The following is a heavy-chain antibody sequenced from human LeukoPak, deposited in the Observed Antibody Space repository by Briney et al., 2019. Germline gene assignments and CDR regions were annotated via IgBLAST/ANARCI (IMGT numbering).Heavy chain of an antibody. D-gene: IGHD1-26*01. Sequence: GGSLRLSCAASGFTVSSNYMSWVRQAPGKGLEWVSVIYSGGSTYYADSVKGRFTISRDNSKNTLYLQMNSLRAEDTAVYYCAKGRDSGSYYLPPYFDYWGQGTQVTVSS. J-gene: IGHJ4*02. V-gene: IGHV3-53*01. CDR2: IYSGGST. CDR1: GFTVSSNY. CDR3: AKGRDSGSYYLPPYFDY.